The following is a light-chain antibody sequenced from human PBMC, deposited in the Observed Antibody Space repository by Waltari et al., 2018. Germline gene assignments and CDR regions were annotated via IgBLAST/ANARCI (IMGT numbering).Light chain of an antibody. Sequence: DIQMTQSPSTLSASVGDTITITCRASQSISNYLAWYQQKPGKAPKLLIYKASSSGSGVPSRFSGSGSGTEFTLTISSLQPADFATYYCQQYNTYSSFGQGTKLEIK. CDR2: KAS. J-gene: IGKJ2*03. CDR1: QSISNY. V-gene: IGKV1-5*03. CDR3: QQYNTYSS.